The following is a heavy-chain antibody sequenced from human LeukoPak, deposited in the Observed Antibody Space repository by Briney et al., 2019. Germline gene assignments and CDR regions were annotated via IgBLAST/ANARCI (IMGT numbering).Heavy chain of an antibody. CDR3: ARDSPKGYSYGDTDY. D-gene: IGHD5-18*01. CDR2: ISSSGSTI. V-gene: IGHV3-11*01. CDR1: GFTFSDYY. J-gene: IGHJ4*02. Sequence: GGSLRLSCAASGFTFSDYYMSWIRQAPGKGLEWVSYISSSGSTIYYADSVKGRFTISRDNAKNSLYLQMNSLRAEDTAVYYCARDSPKGYSYGDTDYWGQGTLVTVSS.